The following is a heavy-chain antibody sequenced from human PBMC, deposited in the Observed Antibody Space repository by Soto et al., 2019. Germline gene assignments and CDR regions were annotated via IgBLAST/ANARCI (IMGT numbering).Heavy chain of an antibody. CDR2: VYYNGST. V-gene: IGHV4-59*11. CDR1: ADSITTHY. CDR3: ARTYFDFWSGSHYWYFDL. Sequence: QVHLQESGPGLVKPSETLSLTCTVSADSITTHYWSWIRQPPGEGLEWIGSVYYNGSTNHNPSLKSRFAISMDTSKNQFSLKLTSVTAADKAVYYCARTYFDFWSGSHYWYFDLWGRGTLVTVSS. D-gene: IGHD3-3*01. J-gene: IGHJ2*01.